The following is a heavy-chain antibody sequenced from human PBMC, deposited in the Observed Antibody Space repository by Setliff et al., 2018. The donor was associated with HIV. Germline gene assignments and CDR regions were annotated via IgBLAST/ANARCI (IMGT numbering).Heavy chain of an antibody. D-gene: IGHD6-13*01. V-gene: IGHV4-61*09. CDR3: ARGTDSSSWYYFDY. CDR1: GGSIGSGSYY. J-gene: IGHJ4*02. Sequence: SETLSLTCTVSGGSIGSGSYYWSWIRQPAGKGLEWIGHIYTGGSTNYNPSLKSRVTISVDTSKNQFSLKLSSVTAADTAVYYCARGTDSSSWYYFDYWGQGTLVTVSS. CDR2: IYTGGST.